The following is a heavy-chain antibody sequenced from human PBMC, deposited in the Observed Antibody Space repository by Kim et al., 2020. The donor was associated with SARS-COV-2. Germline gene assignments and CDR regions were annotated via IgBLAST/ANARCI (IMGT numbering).Heavy chain of an antibody. J-gene: IGHJ3*02. V-gene: IGHV1-69*04. D-gene: IGHD2-2*01. CDR3: ARGCSSTSCPYAFDI. Sequence: QKCQGRVTITADKSTSTAYMELSSLRSEDTAVYYCARGCSSTSCPYAFDIWGQGTMVTVSS.